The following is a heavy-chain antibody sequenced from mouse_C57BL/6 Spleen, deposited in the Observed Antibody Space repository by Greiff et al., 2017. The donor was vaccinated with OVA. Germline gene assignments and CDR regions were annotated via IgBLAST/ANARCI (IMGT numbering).Heavy chain of an antibody. V-gene: IGHV1-19*01. CDR2: INPYNGGT. Sequence: EVQLQQSGPVLVKPGASVKMSCKASGYTFTDYYMNWVKQSHGKSLEWIGVINPYNGGTSYNQKFKGKATLTVDKSSSTAYMELNSLTSEDSAVYYCARARNYYGSSDAMDYWGQGTSVTVSS. CDR1: GYTFTDYY. D-gene: IGHD1-1*01. CDR3: ARARNYYGSSDAMDY. J-gene: IGHJ4*01.